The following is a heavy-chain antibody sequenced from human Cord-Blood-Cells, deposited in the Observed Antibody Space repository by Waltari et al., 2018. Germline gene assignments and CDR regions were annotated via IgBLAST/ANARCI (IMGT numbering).Heavy chain of an antibody. Sequence: QVQLQESGPGLVKPSQTLSLTCTVSGGSIRSGGYYWSWIRQPPGKGLEWIGYIYYSGSTYYNPSLKSRVTISVDTSKNQFSLKLSSVTAADTAVYYCARGFRAIFGVVIVSNWFDPWGQGTLVTVSS. CDR3: ARGFRAIFGVVIVSNWFDP. V-gene: IGHV4-31*03. CDR2: IYYSGST. J-gene: IGHJ5*02. D-gene: IGHD3-3*01. CDR1: GGSIRSGGYY.